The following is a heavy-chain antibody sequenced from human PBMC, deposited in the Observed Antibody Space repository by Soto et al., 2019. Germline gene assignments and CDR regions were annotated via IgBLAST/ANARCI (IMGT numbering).Heavy chain of an antibody. D-gene: IGHD6-13*01. CDR1: GYTFTSYG. J-gene: IGHJ6*03. Sequence: ASVKVSCKASGYTFTSYGISWVRQAPGQGLEWMGWISAYNGNTNYAQKLQGRVTMTTDTSTSTAYMELRSLRSDDTAVYYCAREGQQLTPSNYYYYYMDVWGKGTTVTVSS. CDR3: AREGQQLTPSNYYYYYMDV. CDR2: ISAYNGNT. V-gene: IGHV1-18*01.